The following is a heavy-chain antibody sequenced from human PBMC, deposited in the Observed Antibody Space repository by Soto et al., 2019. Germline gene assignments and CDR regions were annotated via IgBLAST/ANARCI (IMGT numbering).Heavy chain of an antibody. V-gene: IGHV1-18*01. CDR1: VYTFTSYG. D-gene: IGHD2-8*01. Sequence: GASGKVCSKASVYTFTSYGSSWGRQAPGQRLERMGWISAYNGNTNYAQKLQGRVTMTTDTSTSTAYMELRSLRSDDTAVYYCARMGKWCVLEVYDKFDFWGQGTLVLVSS. CDR3: ARMGKWCVLEVYDKFDF. CDR2: ISAYNGNT. J-gene: IGHJ5*01.